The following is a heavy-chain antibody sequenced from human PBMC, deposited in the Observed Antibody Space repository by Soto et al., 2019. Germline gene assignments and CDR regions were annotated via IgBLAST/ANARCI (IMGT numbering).Heavy chain of an antibody. CDR1: GDMFSDYT. J-gene: IGHJ5*02. Sequence: QVQLVQSGAVVKKPGSSVTVSCKASGDMFSDYTISWVRQAPGQGLEWMGGIIPIFGGPHYAQKFQGRVTITADKPTSAVYLELRGLTSKETAVYYCGKKGGGASIDFWRANWFDPWGQGTLVTVSS. CDR2: IIPIFGGP. D-gene: IGHD3-3*01. V-gene: IGHV1-69*06. CDR3: GKKGGGASIDFWRANWFDP.